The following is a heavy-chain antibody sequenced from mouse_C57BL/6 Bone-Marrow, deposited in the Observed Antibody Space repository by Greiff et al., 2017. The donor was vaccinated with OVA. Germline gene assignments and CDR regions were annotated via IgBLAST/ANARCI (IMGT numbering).Heavy chain of an antibody. CDR3: AKNWGSHWYFDV. V-gene: IGHV2-5*01. J-gene: IGHJ1*03. D-gene: IGHD1-1*02. CDR2: IWRGGST. Sequence: VKLMESGPGLVQPSQSLSITCTVSGFSLTSYGVHWVRQSPGKGLEWLGVIWRGGSTDYNAAFMSRLSITKDNSKSQVFFKMNSLQADDTAIYYWAKNWGSHWYFDVWGTGTTVTVSS. CDR1: GFSLTSYG.